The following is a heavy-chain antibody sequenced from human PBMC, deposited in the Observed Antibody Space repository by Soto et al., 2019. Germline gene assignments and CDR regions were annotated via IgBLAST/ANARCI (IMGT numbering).Heavy chain of an antibody. CDR3: ARRPRGGDYVFDI. D-gene: IGHD4-17*01. CDR2: IYPGDSDT. V-gene: IGHV5-51*01. CDR1: GYSFTSYG. J-gene: IGHJ3*02. Sequence: VESLKISCKVSGYSFTSYGIVWVLQMTGKGLEWMGIIYPGDSDTRYSPSFQGQVTISADKSISTAYLQWSSLKASDTAMYYCARRPRGGDYVFDIWGQGTMVTVSS.